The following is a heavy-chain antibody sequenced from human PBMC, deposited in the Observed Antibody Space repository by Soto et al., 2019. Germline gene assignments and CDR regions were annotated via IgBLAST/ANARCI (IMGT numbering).Heavy chain of an antibody. CDR2: ISSNGGNI. CDR1: GFTFSNYA. J-gene: IGHJ6*02. D-gene: IGHD2-15*01. V-gene: IGHV3-64D*08. Sequence: GGSLRLSCSASGFTFSNYAMHWVRQAPGKGLEYVSTISSNGGNIFYADSVKGRFTISRDNSKNTLYLQMSSLRGEDTAVYYCVKDGGPRIVSQGMDVWGQGSSVTVSS. CDR3: VKDGGPRIVSQGMDV.